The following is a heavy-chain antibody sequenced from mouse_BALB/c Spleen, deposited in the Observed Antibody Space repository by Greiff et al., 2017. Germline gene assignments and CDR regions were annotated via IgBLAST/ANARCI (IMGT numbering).Heavy chain of an antibody. CDR1: GFTFSSYT. V-gene: IGHV5-6-4*01. Sequence: EVHLVESGGGLVKPGGSLKLSCAASGFTFSSYTMSWVRQTPEKRLEWVATISSGGSYTYYPDSVKGRFTISRDNAKNTLYLQMSSLKSEDTAMYYCTRDSYDYDGFAYWGQGTLVTVSA. CDR2: ISSGGSYT. CDR3: TRDSYDYDGFAY. J-gene: IGHJ3*01. D-gene: IGHD2-4*01.